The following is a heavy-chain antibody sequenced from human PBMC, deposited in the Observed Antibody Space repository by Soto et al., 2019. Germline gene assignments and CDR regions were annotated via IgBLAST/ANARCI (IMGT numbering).Heavy chain of an antibody. V-gene: IGHV1-46*01. CDR1: GYTFTSYY. Sequence: WASVKVSCKASGYTFTSYYIHWVRQAPGQGLEWMGIINPSGGSTSYTQKFQGRVTMTRDTSTSTVYMELSSLRSEDTAMYYCAREGGGGGDCSGGSCPDYWGRGTLVTVSS. CDR2: INPSGGST. J-gene: IGHJ4*02. CDR3: AREGGGGGDCSGGSCPDY. D-gene: IGHD2-15*01.